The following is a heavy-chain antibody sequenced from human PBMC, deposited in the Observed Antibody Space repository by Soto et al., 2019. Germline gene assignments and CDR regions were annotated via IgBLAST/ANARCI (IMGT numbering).Heavy chain of an antibody. CDR1: GFTFRSYG. D-gene: IGHD1-26*01. CDR2: IWYDGSNK. J-gene: IGHJ6*02. Sequence: QVQLVESGGGVVQPGRSLRLSCAASGFTFRSYGMHWVRQAPGKGLEWVAVIWYDGSNKYYADSVKGRFTISRDNSKKTLYLHMNSLRAEDTAVYYCARDTFGGSYRDYYHGMDGWGQGTTVTFS. V-gene: IGHV3-33*01. CDR3: ARDTFGGSYRDYYHGMDG.